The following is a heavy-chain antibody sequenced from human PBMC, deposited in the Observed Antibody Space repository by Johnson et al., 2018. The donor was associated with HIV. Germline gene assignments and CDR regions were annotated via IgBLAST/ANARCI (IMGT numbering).Heavy chain of an antibody. CDR2: INWNGGST. J-gene: IGHJ3*02. CDR1: ESTFSSYW. V-gene: IGHV3-20*04. Sequence: VQLVESGGGVVQPGGSLRLSCEASESTFSSYWMNWLRQAPGKGLEWVSGINWNGGSTGYADSVKGRFTISRDNAKTSLYLQVNSLGAEDTALYYCAREVSLRVGATLPPSYAFDIWGQGTLVSVSS. CDR3: AREVSLRVGATLPPSYAFDI. D-gene: IGHD1-26*01.